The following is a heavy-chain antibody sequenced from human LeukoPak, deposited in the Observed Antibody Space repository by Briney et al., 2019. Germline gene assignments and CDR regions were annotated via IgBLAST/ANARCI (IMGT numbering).Heavy chain of an antibody. CDR3: ARGQPRPYYYDSSGYA. CDR1: GFTFSSYA. CDR2: ISYDGSNK. V-gene: IGHV3-30-3*01. D-gene: IGHD3-22*01. Sequence: GGSLRLSCAASGFTFSSYAMHWVRQAPGKGLEWVAAISYDGSNKYYADSVKGRFTISRDNSKNTLYLQMNSLRAEDTAVYYCARGQPRPYYYDSSGYAWGQGTLVTVSS. J-gene: IGHJ4*02.